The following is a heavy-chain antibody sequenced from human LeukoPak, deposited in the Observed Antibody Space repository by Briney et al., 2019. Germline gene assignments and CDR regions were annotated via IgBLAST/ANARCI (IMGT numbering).Heavy chain of an antibody. V-gene: IGHV4-34*01. Sequence: PSETLSLTCAVYGGSFSGYYWSWIHQPPGKGLEWIGEINHSGSTNYNPSLKSRVTISVDTSKNQFSLKLSSVTAADTAVYYCARHSTFFGVVIIKGRVRGPFDYWGQGTLVTVSS. CDR1: GGSFSGYY. J-gene: IGHJ4*02. D-gene: IGHD3-3*01. CDR2: INHSGST. CDR3: ARHSTFFGVVIIKGRVRGPFDY.